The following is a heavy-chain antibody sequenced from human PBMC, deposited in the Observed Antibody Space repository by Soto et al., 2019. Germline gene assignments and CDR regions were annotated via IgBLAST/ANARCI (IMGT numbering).Heavy chain of an antibody. J-gene: IGHJ4*02. Sequence: SETLSLTCTVSGGSMISYYWSWIRQPPGKGLEWIGYIYYSGSTNYNPSLKSRVTISVDTSKNQFSLKLNSMTAADTAVYYCARHNYGSGSTYFDYWGQGTLVTVSS. CDR1: GGSMISYY. CDR3: ARHNYGSGSTYFDY. V-gene: IGHV4-59*08. CDR2: IYYSGST. D-gene: IGHD3-10*01.